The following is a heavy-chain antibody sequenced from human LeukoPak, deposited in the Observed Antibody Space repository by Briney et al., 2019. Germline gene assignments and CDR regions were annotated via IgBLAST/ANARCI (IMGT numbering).Heavy chain of an antibody. Sequence: NPSETLSLTCTVSGGSISSYYWSWIRQPPGEGLEWLGYIYYSGSTNYNPSLKSRVTISVDTSKNQFSLKLSSVTAADTAVYYCARGARGYYYYYYMDVWGKGTTVTVSS. D-gene: IGHD3-10*01. CDR3: ARGARGYYYYYYMDV. CDR2: IYYSGST. J-gene: IGHJ6*03. CDR1: GGSISSYY. V-gene: IGHV4-59*01.